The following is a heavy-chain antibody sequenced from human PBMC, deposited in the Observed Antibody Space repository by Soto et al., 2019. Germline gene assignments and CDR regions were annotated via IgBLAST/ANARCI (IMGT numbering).Heavy chain of an antibody. J-gene: IGHJ4*02. CDR3: AKVGGKTSGNVDY. V-gene: IGHV3-23*01. Sequence: EVQLLESGGGLVQPGGSLRLSCAASGFTFSSYAMTWVRQAPGKGLEWVSGLSSNGGATYYADSVKGRFTISRVNSKNTLYLQMNSLRAEDTAVYYCAKVGGKTSGNVDYWGQGTLVTVSS. D-gene: IGHD5-12*01. CDR2: LSSNGGAT. CDR1: GFTFSSYA.